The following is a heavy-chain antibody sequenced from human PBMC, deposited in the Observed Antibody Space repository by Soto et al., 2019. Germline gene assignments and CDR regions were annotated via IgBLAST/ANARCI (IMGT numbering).Heavy chain of an antibody. V-gene: IGHV3-7*05. CDR3: ARDRPYYYGSGSLDY. D-gene: IGHD3-10*01. CDR1: GFTFSSYW. J-gene: IGHJ4*02. CDR2: IKQDGSEK. Sequence: EVQLVESGGGLVQPGGCLRLSCAASGFTFSSYWMSWVRQAPGKGLEWVANIKQDGSEKYYVDSVKGRFTISRDNAKNSLYLQMNSLRAEDTAVYYCARDRPYYYGSGSLDYWGQGTLVTVSS.